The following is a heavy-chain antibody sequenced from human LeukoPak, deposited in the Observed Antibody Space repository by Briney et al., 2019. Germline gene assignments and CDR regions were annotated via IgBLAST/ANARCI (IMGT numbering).Heavy chain of an antibody. Sequence: QPGGSLRLSCAASGFTFSSYWMHWVRQAPGKGLVWVSRINSDGSSTSYADSVKGRFTISRDNAKNTLYLQMNSLRAEDTAVYYCARAYYYDWANWFDPWGQGTLVTVSS. V-gene: IGHV3-74*01. CDR3: ARAYYYDWANWFDP. J-gene: IGHJ5*02. CDR2: INSDGSST. CDR1: GFTFSSYW. D-gene: IGHD3-22*01.